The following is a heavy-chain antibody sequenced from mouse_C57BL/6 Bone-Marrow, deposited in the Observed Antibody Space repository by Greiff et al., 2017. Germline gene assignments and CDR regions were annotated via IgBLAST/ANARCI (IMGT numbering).Heavy chain of an antibody. CDR1: GFSLTSYG. CDR2: IWSDGST. CDR3: ASTTVVAEGYAMDY. Sequence: VQLVESGPGLVAPSQSLSITCTVSGFSLTSYGVHWVRQPPGKGLEWLVVIWSDGSTTYNSALKSRLSISKDNSKSQVFLKMNSLHTDDTAMYYCASTTVVAEGYAMDYWGQGTSVTVSS. D-gene: IGHD1-1*01. V-gene: IGHV2-6*03. J-gene: IGHJ4*01.